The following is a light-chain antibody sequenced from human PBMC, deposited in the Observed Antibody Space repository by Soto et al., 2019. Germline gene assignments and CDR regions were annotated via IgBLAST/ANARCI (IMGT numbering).Light chain of an antibody. J-gene: IGLJ7*01. CDR2: EVS. CDR1: SSDVGGYNY. CDR3: SSYAGSNNFV. Sequence: QSALTQPPSASGSPGQSVTISCTGTSSDVGGYNYVSWYQQHPGKAPKLMIYEVSKRPSGVPDRFSGSKSGNTASLTVSDLQAEDEADYYCSSYAGSNNFVFGTGTQLTVL. V-gene: IGLV2-8*01.